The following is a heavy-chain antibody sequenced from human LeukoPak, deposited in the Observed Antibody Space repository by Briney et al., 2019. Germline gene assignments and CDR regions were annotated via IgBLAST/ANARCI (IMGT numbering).Heavy chain of an antibody. D-gene: IGHD3-10*01. CDR3: AFSPPVLLWFGAPLDV. Sequence: GASVKVSCKASGGTFSSYAVSWVRLTPGQGLEWLGGIIPVFGTTTYAQKFQAKVTMTADKSTNTAYLEISNLTSDDTAVYYCAFSPPVLLWFGAPLDVWGKGTTVTISS. V-gene: IGHV1-69*06. CDR1: GGTFSSYA. J-gene: IGHJ6*04. CDR2: IIPVFGTT.